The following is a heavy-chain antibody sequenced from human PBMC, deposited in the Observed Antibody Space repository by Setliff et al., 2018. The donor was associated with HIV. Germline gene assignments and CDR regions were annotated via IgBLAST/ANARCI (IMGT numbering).Heavy chain of an antibody. CDR1: GFSFGDFA. CDR2: IRTKAHGGTT. CDR3: TRDWSPITMVRFDY. V-gene: IGHV3-49*04. D-gene: IGHD3-10*01. Sequence: TGGSLRLSCTASGFSFGDFALNWVRQAPGKGLEWIGFIRTKAHGGTTEYAASVKGRFTVSRDDSKSIAYLQMNSLKTEDTAVYYCTRDWSPITMVRFDYWGQGTLVTVSS. J-gene: IGHJ4*02.